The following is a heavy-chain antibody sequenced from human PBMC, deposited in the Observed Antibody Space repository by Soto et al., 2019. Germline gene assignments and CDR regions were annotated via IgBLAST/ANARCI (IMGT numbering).Heavy chain of an antibody. CDR3: ARYYYDSSGRRDAFDS. CDR2: IYYSGST. CDR1: GGSISSGGYY. Sequence: PSETLSLTCTVSGGSISSGGYYWSWIRQHPGKGLEWIGYIYYSGSTYYNPSLKSRVTISVETSKNQFSLKLSSVTAADTAVYYCARYYYDSSGRRDAFDSWGQGTMVAVSS. V-gene: IGHV4-31*03. J-gene: IGHJ3*02. D-gene: IGHD3-22*01.